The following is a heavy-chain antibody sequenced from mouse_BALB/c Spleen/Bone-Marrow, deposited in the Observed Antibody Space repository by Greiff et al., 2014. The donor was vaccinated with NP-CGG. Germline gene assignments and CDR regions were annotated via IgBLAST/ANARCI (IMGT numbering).Heavy chain of an antibody. CDR2: ISTYSGNT. CDR1: GYKFTDYA. D-gene: IGHD1-1*01. CDR3: ARNFYGSAYFDF. V-gene: IGHV1-67*01. J-gene: IGHJ2*01. Sequence: QVQLQQPGPELVRPGVSVKISCKGSGYKFTDYAMHWVKQSHAKSLEWIGLISTYSGNTHYNQKFKGKATMTVDKSSSTAYMELARVTSEDSAIYYCARNFYGSAYFDFWGQGSTLTVSS.